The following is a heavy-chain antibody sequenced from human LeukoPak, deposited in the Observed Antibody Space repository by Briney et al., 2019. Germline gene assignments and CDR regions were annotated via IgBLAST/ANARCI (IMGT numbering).Heavy chain of an antibody. D-gene: IGHD6-13*01. CDR3: AKDLESMYSSSWLYYYYGMDV. J-gene: IGHJ6*02. CDR2: ISGSGGST. CDR1: GFTFSSYA. V-gene: IGHV3-23*01. Sequence: GGSLRLSCAASGFTFSSYAMSWVRQAPGKGLEWVSAISGSGGSTYYADSVKGRSTISRDNSKNTLYLQMNSLRAEDTAVYYCAKDLESMYSSSWLYYYYGMDVWGQGTTVTVSS.